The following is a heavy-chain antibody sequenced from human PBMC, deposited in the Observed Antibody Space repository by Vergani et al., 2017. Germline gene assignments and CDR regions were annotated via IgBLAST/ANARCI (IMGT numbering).Heavy chain of an antibody. Sequence: QVQLQESGPGLVKPSETLSLTCTVSGGSISSYYWSWIRQPPGKGLEWIGYIYYSGSTNYNPSLKSRVTISVDTSKNQFSLKLSSVTAADTAVYYWARESGAASYDFWSGYYGGWFDPWGQGTLVTVSS. D-gene: IGHD3-3*01. J-gene: IGHJ5*02. CDR2: IYYSGST. CDR1: GGSISSYY. V-gene: IGHV4-59*01. CDR3: ARESGAASYDFWSGYYGGWFDP.